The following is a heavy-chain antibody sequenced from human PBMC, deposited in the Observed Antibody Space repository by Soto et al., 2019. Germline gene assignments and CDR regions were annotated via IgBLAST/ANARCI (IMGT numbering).Heavy chain of an antibody. CDR1: GFTFSSYA. J-gene: IGHJ4*02. CDR3: ARPLFFDILTGLDY. Sequence: GGSLRLSCAASGFTFSSYAMHWVRQAPGKGLEWVAVISYDGSNKYYADSVKGRFTISRDNSKNTLYLQMNSLRAEDTAVYYCARPLFFDILTGLDYWGQGTLVT. V-gene: IGHV3-30-3*01. D-gene: IGHD3-9*01. CDR2: ISYDGSNK.